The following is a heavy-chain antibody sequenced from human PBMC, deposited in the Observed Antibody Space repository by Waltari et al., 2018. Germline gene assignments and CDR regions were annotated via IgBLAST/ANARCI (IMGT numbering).Heavy chain of an antibody. CDR1: GFTFSNSW. V-gene: IGHV3-7*01. CDR2: QNEDGSSK. Sequence: EVQLVESGGGLVRPGGSLRLSCAASGFTFSNSWMAWFRQAPGKGLEWVASQNEDGSSKYYLDSVKGRFTISRDNARNSLYLQMNGLGAEDTAVYYCSRDRIWFRETQDYWGQGTLVTVSS. J-gene: IGHJ4*02. CDR3: SRDRIWFRETQDY. D-gene: IGHD3-10*01.